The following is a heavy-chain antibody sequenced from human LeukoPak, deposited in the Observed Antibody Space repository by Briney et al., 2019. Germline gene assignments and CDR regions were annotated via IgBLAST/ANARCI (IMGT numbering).Heavy chain of an antibody. Sequence: GSLRLSCAASGFSFSRYDIHWVRQAPGKGLEWVAFIRYDGSNKNYADSVKGRFTISRDNFMSTVYLQMNSLRAEDTAVYYCAKDRQTITIFGVVNTPRANFDYWGQGTLVTVSP. CDR2: IRYDGSNK. J-gene: IGHJ4*02. D-gene: IGHD3-3*01. V-gene: IGHV3-30*02. CDR3: AKDRQTITIFGVVNTPRANFDY. CDR1: GFSFSRYD.